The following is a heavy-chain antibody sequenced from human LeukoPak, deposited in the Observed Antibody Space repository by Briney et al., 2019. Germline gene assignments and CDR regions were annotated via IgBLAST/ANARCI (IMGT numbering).Heavy chain of an antibody. J-gene: IGHJ4*02. CDR3: ARGYSDGSHCDY. V-gene: IGHV3-48*03. CDR1: GLTFNSYE. Sequence: GGSLRLSCAASGLTFNSYEMNWVRQAPGKGLEWVSYISSSGSIIYYADSVKGRFTISRDNAKNSLYLQMNSMRAEDTAVYYCARGYSDGSHCDYWGQGTLVTVSS. D-gene: IGHD5-18*01. CDR2: ISSSGSII.